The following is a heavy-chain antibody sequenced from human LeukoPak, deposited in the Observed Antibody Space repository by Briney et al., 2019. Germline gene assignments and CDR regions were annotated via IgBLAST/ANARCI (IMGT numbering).Heavy chain of an antibody. Sequence: PGGSLRLSCAASGFTFSLYGMHWVRQAPGKGLEWVAVTSSDGSNNHYADSVRGRFTISRDNSKNTLYVQMNSLRPEDTAVYYCAREMRFLESGYFDYWGQGTLVTVSS. CDR2: TSSDGSNN. CDR3: AREMRFLESGYFDY. V-gene: IGHV3-30*03. CDR1: GFTFSLYG. D-gene: IGHD3-3*01. J-gene: IGHJ4*02.